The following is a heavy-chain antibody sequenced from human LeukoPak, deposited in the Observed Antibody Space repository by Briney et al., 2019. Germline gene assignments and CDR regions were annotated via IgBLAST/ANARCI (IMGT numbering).Heavy chain of an antibody. V-gene: IGHV3-48*01. CDR2: VRSSSSTSTT. CDR3: ANWAGTTAGFSGPFDF. D-gene: IGHD6-25*01. CDR1: GFTFSSYG. Sequence: GGSLRLSCAASGFTFSSYGMSWVRQAPGKGLEWISHVRSSSSTSTTYYADSVKGRFTISRDDAKNSLYLQMNSLRGEDTAVYYCANWAGTTAGFSGPFDFWGQGTLVTVSS. J-gene: IGHJ4*02.